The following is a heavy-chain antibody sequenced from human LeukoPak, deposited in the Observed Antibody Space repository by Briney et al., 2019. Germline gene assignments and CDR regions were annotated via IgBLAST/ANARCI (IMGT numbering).Heavy chain of an antibody. CDR3: ARVGSGVPWYFDY. Sequence: GGSLRLSCAASGFTFSSYDTNWVRQARGKGLEWVSYIISSCNTIYCADSVKGRFTISRDNAKNSLSLQMNSLRAEDTAVYYCARVGSGVPWYFDYWGQGTLVTVSS. D-gene: IGHD7-27*01. CDR2: IISSCNTI. J-gene: IGHJ4*02. V-gene: IGHV3-48*03. CDR1: GFTFSSYD.